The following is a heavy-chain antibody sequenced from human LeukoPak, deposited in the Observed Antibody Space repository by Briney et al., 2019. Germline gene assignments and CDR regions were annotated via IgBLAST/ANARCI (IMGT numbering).Heavy chain of an antibody. Sequence: GGSLRLSCAASGFTFSTYWMSWVRQVPGKGLEWVAIIYPDGRGKDYVDSVKGRFTIARDNAKRSLYLQMNSLRVEDTAVYFCASWGAGGNFWGQGTLVSVS. CDR2: IYPDGRGK. CDR1: GFTFSTYW. J-gene: IGHJ4*02. V-gene: IGHV3-7*01. CDR3: ASWGAGGNF. D-gene: IGHD4-23*01.